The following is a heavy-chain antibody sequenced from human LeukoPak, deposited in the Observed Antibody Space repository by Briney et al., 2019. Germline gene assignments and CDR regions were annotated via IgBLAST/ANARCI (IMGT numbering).Heavy chain of an antibody. CDR1: GGSFSGYY. D-gene: IGHD6-6*01. J-gene: IGHJ4*02. CDR3: ARAIAARRRVGWDYFDY. Sequence: PSETLSLTCAVYGGSFSGYYWSWIRQPPGKGLEWIGSIYHSGSTYYNPSLKSRITISVDTSKNQFSLKLSSVTAADTAVYFCARAIAARRRVGWDYFDYWGQGTLVTVSS. V-gene: IGHV4-34*01. CDR2: IYHSGST.